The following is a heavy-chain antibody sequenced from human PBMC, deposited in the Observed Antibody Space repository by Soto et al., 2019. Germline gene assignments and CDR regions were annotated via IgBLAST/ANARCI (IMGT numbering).Heavy chain of an antibody. CDR1: RFTFSRHC. D-gene: IGHD6-13*01. CDR2: INPSGDST. CDR3: AKVDVSTAGSFDY. V-gene: IGHV3-23*01. J-gene: IGHJ4*02. Sequence: WGTLRLSCVVSRFTFSRHCLSWVRQAPGKGLEWVSTINPSGDSTFYADSVKGRFTITRDNSKNTVYLQMNSLSVGDTAVYLCAKVDVSTAGSFDYWGQGALVTVSS.